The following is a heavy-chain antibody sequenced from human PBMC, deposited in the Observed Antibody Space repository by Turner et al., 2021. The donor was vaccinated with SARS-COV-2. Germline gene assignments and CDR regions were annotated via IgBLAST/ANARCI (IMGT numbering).Heavy chain of an antibody. V-gene: IGHV3-53*01. Sequence: EVQLVESGGGLIQPGGSLRLSCAASGFTVSSNYMSLVRQAPGKGLGWVSVIYSGGSTYYADSVKGRFTISRDNSKNTLYLQMNSLRAEDTAVYYCARVGSYGRRDVDYWGQGTLVTVSS. CDR3: ARVGSYGRRDVDY. CDR1: GFTVSSNY. CDR2: IYSGGST. J-gene: IGHJ4*02. D-gene: IGHD5-18*01.